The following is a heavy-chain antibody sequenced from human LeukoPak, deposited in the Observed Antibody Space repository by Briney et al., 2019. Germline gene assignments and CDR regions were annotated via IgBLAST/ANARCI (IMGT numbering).Heavy chain of an antibody. CDR2: LSGSGGDT. Sequence: GGSLRLSCATSGFTFNSYAMSWVRQAPGKGLEWVSGLSGSGGDTDYADSVKGRFTISRDNPRNTLYLQMNSLRSEDTAVYYCAKDAMATLTYFDYWGQGSLVTVSS. J-gene: IGHJ4*02. D-gene: IGHD5-24*01. CDR3: AKDAMATLTYFDY. V-gene: IGHV3-23*01. CDR1: GFTFNSYA.